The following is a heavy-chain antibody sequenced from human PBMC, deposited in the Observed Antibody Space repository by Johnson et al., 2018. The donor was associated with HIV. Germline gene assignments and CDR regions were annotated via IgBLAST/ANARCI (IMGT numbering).Heavy chain of an antibody. CDR2: IRDDGSNK. V-gene: IGHV3-30*02. Sequence: QVQLVESGGGLVKPGGSLRLPCAASGFTFSSYGMHWVRQAPGKGLEWVAFIRDDGSNKYYADSVKGRFTISRDNSKNTLYLQMNSLRAEDTAVYYCAKEDYYGSGSYDAFDIWGQGTMVTVSS. CDR1: GFTFSSYG. D-gene: IGHD3-10*01. J-gene: IGHJ3*02. CDR3: AKEDYYGSGSYDAFDI.